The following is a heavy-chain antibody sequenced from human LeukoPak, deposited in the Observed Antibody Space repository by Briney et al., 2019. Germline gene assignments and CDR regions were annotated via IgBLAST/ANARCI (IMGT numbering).Heavy chain of an antibody. D-gene: IGHD5-18*01. CDR2: ISYSGCT. V-gene: IGHV4-59*08. Sequence: SETLSLTCTVSGGTISNYYSNWIRQPPGKGLEWIGYISYSGCTNYNPSLTTQVPISVDTSKIQFSVRLSSVTAADTAVYYCARGGSGYSPWDWGQGTMVTVS. J-gene: IGHJ4*02. CDR3: ARGGSGYSPWD. CDR1: GGTISNYY.